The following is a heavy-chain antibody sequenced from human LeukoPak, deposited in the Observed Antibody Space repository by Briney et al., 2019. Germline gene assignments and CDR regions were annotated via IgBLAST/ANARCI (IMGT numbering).Heavy chain of an antibody. CDR3: AREGLSGYYPHY. CDR1: GYTFTSYY. D-gene: IGHD3-22*01. V-gene: IGHV1-46*01. J-gene: IGHJ4*02. CDR2: INPSGGST. Sequence: ASVKVSCKASGYTFTSYYMHWVRQAPGQGLEWMGIINPSGGSTSYAQKSQGRVTMTRDTSTSTVYMELSSLRSEDTAVYYCAREGLSGYYPHYWGQGTLVTVSS.